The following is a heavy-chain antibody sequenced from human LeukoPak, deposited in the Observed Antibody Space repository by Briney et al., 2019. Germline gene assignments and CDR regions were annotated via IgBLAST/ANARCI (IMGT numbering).Heavy chain of an antibody. CDR1: GYTFTNYG. CDR3: ARERGYFQH. Sequence: ATVKVSCKASGYTFTNYGISWVRQAPGQGLEWIGWISAYNGNTYYAQNLQGRVTIPTDTSTSTADMELRSLRSDDTDVYYCARERGYFQHWGQGTLVTVSS. V-gene: IGHV1-18*01. D-gene: IGHD3-16*01. J-gene: IGHJ1*01. CDR2: ISAYNGNT.